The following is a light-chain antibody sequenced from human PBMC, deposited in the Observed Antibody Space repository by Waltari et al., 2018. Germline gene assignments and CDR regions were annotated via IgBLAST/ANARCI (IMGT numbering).Light chain of an antibody. J-gene: IGKJ2*01. CDR2: KAF. V-gene: IGKV1-5*03. CDR3: QQCNTYPYT. Sequence: DIQMTQSPSTLSASVGDRVTITCRASQIITSWLAWYQQKPGKAPKLLIYKAFSLESGVPSRFSGSGSVTQFTLTISSLQPDDFATYYCQQCNTYPYTFGQGTKLEI. CDR1: QIITSW.